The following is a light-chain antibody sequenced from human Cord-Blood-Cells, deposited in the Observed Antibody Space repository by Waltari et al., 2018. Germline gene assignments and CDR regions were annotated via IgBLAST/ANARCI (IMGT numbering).Light chain of an antibody. CDR2: DVS. J-gene: IGLJ2*01. CDR3: SSYTSSSR. V-gene: IGLV2-14*01. CDR1: SSDAGGYNH. Sequence: QSALTQPASVSGSPGQSITISCTGTSSDAGGYNHVSWYQQHPGKAPKLMIYDVSNRPSGVSNRFSGSKSGNTASLTISGLQAEDEADYYCSSYTSSSRFGGGTKLTVL.